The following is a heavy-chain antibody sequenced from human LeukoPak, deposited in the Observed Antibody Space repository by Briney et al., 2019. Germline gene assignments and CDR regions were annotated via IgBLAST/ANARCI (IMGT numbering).Heavy chain of an antibody. CDR1: GYTFTSYG. Sequence: ASVKVSCKASGYTFTSYGISWVRQAPGQGLEWMGWISAYNGNTNYAQKFQGRVTMTRDTSISTAYMELSRLRSDDTAVYYCARAKDSSGYTDFDYWGQGTLVTVSS. V-gene: IGHV1-18*01. D-gene: IGHD3-22*01. J-gene: IGHJ4*02. CDR2: ISAYNGNT. CDR3: ARAKDSSGYTDFDY.